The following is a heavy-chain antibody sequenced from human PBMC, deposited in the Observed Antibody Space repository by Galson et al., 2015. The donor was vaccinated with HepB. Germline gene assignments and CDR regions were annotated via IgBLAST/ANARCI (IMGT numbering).Heavy chain of an antibody. CDR1: GYTFTSYG. D-gene: IGHD4-23*01. J-gene: IGHJ3*02. CDR2: IDPSDSYT. CDR3: ARHDYGGNTHAFDI. Sequence: KVSCKASGYTFTSYGISWVRQMPGKGLEWMGRIDPSDSYTNYSPSFQGHVTISADKSISTAYLQWSSLKASDTAMYYCARHDYGGNTHAFDIWGQGTMVTVSS. V-gene: IGHV5-10-1*01.